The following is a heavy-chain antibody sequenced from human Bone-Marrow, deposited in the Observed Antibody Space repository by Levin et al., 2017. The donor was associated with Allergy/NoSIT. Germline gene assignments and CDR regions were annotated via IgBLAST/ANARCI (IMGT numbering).Heavy chain of an antibody. Sequence: PVASVKVSCNASGYIFTDYPLHWVRQAPGQGLEWMGRINAHSGATNYARNLQGRVTMTRDTSIRTAYMELSRLRSDDTAVYYCARDVGRDLKGFYGLDVWGQGTTVTVSS. CDR3: ARDVGRDLKGFYGLDV. J-gene: IGHJ6*02. CDR2: INAHSGAT. V-gene: IGHV1-2*02. CDR1: GYIFTDYP.